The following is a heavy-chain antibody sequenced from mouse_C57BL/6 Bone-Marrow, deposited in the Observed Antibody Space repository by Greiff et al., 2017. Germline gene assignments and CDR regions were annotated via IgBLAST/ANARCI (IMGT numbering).Heavy chain of an antibody. CDR1: GYTFTGYW. CDR3: ARGEGEAY. V-gene: IGHV1-9*01. J-gene: IGHJ3*01. Sequence: QVQLQQSGAELMKPGASVKLSCKATGYTFTGYWIEWVKQRPGHGLEWIGEILPGSDSTNYNEKFKGTATFTADTSSNTAYMQLSSLTTEDAAIYYCARGEGEAYWGQGTLVTVSA. CDR2: ILPGSDST.